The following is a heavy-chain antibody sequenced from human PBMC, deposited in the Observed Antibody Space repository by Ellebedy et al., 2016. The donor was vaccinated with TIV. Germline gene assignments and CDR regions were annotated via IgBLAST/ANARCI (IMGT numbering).Heavy chain of an antibody. J-gene: IGHJ5*02. Sequence: GESLKISXVVSGFTLSTYGMHWVRQAPGRGLEWVSVMFSGGGGKSYGDSVKGRFTISRDNAKNSLFLQMNSLRDDDTAVYYCARDPGGSYHDSWSGTNWFSPWGQGTLVTVSS. CDR3: ARDPGGSYHDSWSGTNWFSP. D-gene: IGHD3-3*01. CDR2: MFSGGGGK. V-gene: IGHV3-33*08. CDR1: GFTLSTYG.